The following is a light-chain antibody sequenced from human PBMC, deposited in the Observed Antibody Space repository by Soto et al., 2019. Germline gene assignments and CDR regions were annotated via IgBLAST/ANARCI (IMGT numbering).Light chain of an antibody. CDR2: GPS. CDR1: QSISSNS. CDR3: QHYGNSPLT. Sequence: EIVLTQSPGTLSLSPGERATLSCRASQSISSNSLAWYQQKPGQAPRLLIYGPSSRATGIPDRFSGSGSGTDFTLSISSLEPEDFAVYYCQHYGNSPLTFGGGTKVDI. V-gene: IGKV3-20*01. J-gene: IGKJ4*01.